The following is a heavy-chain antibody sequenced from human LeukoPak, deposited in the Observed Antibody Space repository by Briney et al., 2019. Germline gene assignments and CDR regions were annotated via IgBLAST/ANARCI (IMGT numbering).Heavy chain of an antibody. J-gene: IGHJ3*02. CDR2: INPNSGGT. CDR1: GYTFTGYY. Sequence: ASVKVSCKASGYTFTGYYMHWVRQAPGQGLEWMGWINPNSGGTDYAQNFQGRVTMTRDTSTTTAHMELSRLRSDDTAVYYCAASRKYQLLGEADDAFDIWGQGTMVTVSS. V-gene: IGHV1-2*02. CDR3: AASRKYQLLGEADDAFDI. D-gene: IGHD2-2*01.